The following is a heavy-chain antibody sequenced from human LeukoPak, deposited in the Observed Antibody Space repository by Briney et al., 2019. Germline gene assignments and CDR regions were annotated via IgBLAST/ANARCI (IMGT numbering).Heavy chain of an antibody. V-gene: IGHV1-2*02. CDR1: GYTFTGYY. CDR3: ARDRGYSSSPTFDY. Sequence: ASVKVSCKASGYTFTGYYMHWVRQAPGQGLEWMGWINPNSGGTNYAQKFQGRVTMTRDTSISTAYMELSRLRSDGTAVYYCARDRGYSSSPTFDYWGQGTLVTVSS. J-gene: IGHJ4*02. CDR2: INPNSGGT. D-gene: IGHD6-6*01.